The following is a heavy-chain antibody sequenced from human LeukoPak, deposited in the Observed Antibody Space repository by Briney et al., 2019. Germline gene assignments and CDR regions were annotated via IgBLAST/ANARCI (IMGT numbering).Heavy chain of an antibody. V-gene: IGHV1-8*01. D-gene: IGHD3-3*01. CDR3: ARDPQHYDFWSGYHYYGMDV. J-gene: IGHJ6*02. CDR2: MNPNSGNT. Sequence: ASVKVSCKASGYTFTSYDINWVRQATGQGLEWMGWMNPNSGNTGYAQKFQGRVTMTRNTSISTAYMELSSLRSEDTAVYYCARDPQHYDFWSGYHYYGMDVWGQGTTVTVSS. CDR1: GYTFTSYD.